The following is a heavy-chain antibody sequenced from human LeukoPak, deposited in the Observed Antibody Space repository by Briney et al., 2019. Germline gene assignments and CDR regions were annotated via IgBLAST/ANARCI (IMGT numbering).Heavy chain of an antibody. CDR3: ARTISPALSSGVNWFDP. D-gene: IGHD6-19*01. V-gene: IGHV6-1*01. J-gene: IGHJ5*02. Sequence: SQTLSLTCAISGDSVSSNSAAWSWIRQSPSRGLEWLGRTYYRSKWYNDYAVSVKSRITINPDTSKNQFSLQLNSVTPEDTAVYYCARTISPALSSGVNWFDPWGQGTLVTVSS. CDR2: TYYRSKWYN. CDR1: GDSVSSNSAA.